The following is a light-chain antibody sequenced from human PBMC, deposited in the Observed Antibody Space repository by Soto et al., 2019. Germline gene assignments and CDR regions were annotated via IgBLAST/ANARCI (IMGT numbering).Light chain of an antibody. CDR3: QQYNSYWP. Sequence: VGMTQSPGTLSLSPGERATLSCRASQSVSSSYLAWYQQKSGQAPRLLIYGASIRATGIPDRFSGSGSGTEFTLTISSLQPDDFATYYCQQYNSYWPFGPGTKV. CDR2: GAS. CDR1: QSVSSSY. V-gene: IGKV3-20*01. J-gene: IGKJ1*01.